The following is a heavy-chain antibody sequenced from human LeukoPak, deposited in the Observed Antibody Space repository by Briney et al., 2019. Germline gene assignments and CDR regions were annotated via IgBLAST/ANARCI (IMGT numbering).Heavy chain of an antibody. D-gene: IGHD4-11*01. CDR3: AREAQTTVTFWFDP. CDR1: GGTFSSYA. V-gene: IGHV1-69*13. Sequence: SVKVSCKASGGTFSSYAISWVRQAPGQGLEWMGGIIPIFGTANYAQKSQGRVTITADESTSTAYMELSSLRSEDTAVYYCAREAQTTVTFWFDPWGQGTLVTVSS. J-gene: IGHJ5*02. CDR2: IIPIFGTA.